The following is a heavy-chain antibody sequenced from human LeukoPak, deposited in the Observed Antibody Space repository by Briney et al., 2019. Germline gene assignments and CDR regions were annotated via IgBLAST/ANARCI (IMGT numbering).Heavy chain of an antibody. Sequence: GGSLRLSCAASGFTFSTYSMNWGRQVPGKGLEWVSYISSSSGSIYYADSVKGRFTVSRDNAKNSLYLQMNSLRDEDTSVYYCARYSDYWGQGTLVTVSS. J-gene: IGHJ4*02. V-gene: IGHV3-48*02. CDR1: GFTFSTYS. CDR3: ARYSDY. CDR2: ISSSSGSI. D-gene: IGHD2-21*01.